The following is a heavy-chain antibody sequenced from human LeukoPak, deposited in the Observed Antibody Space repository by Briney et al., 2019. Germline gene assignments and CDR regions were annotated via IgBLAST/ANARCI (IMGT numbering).Heavy chain of an antibody. CDR3: ARRKVPSTYAFDY. J-gene: IGHJ4*02. V-gene: IGHV4-39*01. Sequence: PSETLSLSCTVSGDSISSSSYYWGWIRQPPGQGLEWIGSIYYSGRTYYNTSLKSRTTTSEATSKNQFFLQLSSVTAEDTAVYYGARRKVPSTYAFDYWGQGTLVTVPS. D-gene: IGHD2-2*01. CDR1: GDSISSSSYY. CDR2: IYYSGRT.